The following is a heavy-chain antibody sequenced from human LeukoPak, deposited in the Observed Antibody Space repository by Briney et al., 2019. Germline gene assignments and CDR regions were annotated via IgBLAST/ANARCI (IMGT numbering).Heavy chain of an antibody. CDR1: GFAFSSHA. D-gene: IGHD2-2*01. Sequence: GGSLRLSCVASGFAFSSHAMTWVRQAPGKGLEWVSSFNDTGSSTYYADSVKGRFTISRDNAKNSLYLQMNSLRAEDTAVYYCARDSSTYYYYGMDVWGQGTTVTVSS. CDR2: FNDTGSST. J-gene: IGHJ6*02. V-gene: IGHV3-21*01. CDR3: ARDSSTYYYYGMDV.